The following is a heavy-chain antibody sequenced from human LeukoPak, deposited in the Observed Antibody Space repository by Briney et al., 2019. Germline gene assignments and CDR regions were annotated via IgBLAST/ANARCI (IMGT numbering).Heavy chain of an antibody. CDR3: AKGSYGDSPYWYFNL. D-gene: IGHD4-17*01. CDR2: ISGSGGST. Sequence: GGSLRLSCAASGFTFSSYAMSWVRQAPGKGLEWVSAISGSGGSTYYADSVKGRFTITRDNYKNTLYLQMNSLRAEDTAVYYCAKGSYGDSPYWYFNLWGRGTLVTVSS. V-gene: IGHV3-23*01. CDR1: GFTFSSYA. J-gene: IGHJ2*01.